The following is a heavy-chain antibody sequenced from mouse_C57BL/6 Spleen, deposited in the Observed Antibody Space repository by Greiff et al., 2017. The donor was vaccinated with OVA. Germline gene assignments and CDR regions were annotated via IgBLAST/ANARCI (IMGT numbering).Heavy chain of an antibody. J-gene: IGHJ1*03. Sequence: QVQLQQPGAELVKPGASVKLSCKASGYPFTSYWMHWVKQRPGPGLEWIGMIHPKSGSTNYNEKFKSKATLTVDKSSSTAYMQLSSLTSEDSAVYYCARDTTVVAHWYFDVWGTGTTVTVSS. D-gene: IGHD1-1*01. CDR2: IHPKSGST. V-gene: IGHV1-64*01. CDR1: GYPFTSYW. CDR3: ARDTTVVAHWYFDV.